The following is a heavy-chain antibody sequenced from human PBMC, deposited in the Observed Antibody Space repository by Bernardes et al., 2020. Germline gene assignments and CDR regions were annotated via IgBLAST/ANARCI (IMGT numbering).Heavy chain of an antibody. CDR2: IYASDSNI. CDR3: ARRDYYDGDGYGY. Sequence: GGSLKISCQGSGYNFAPYWIGWVRQMPGQCLEWMGMIYASDSNIRYSPSFQGQVTISADESIGTAYLQWSSLKASDTAMYYCARRDYYDGDGYGYWGQGTLVTVSS. J-gene: IGHJ4*02. V-gene: IGHV5-51*01. CDR1: GYNFAPYW. D-gene: IGHD3-22*01.